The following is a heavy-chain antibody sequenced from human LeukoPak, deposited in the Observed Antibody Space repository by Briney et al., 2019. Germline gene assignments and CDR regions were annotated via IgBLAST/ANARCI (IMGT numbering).Heavy chain of an antibody. CDR1: GGTFSSYA. D-gene: IGHD2-8*01. V-gene: IGHV1-8*02. Sequence: ASVKVSCKASGGTFSSYAINWVRQATGQGLEWMGWMNPNSGNTGYAQNFQGRVTMTRNTSISTAYMELSSLRSEDMAVYYCARGVPGVYYYYYMDVWGKGTTVTVSS. J-gene: IGHJ6*03. CDR2: MNPNSGNT. CDR3: ARGVPGVYYYYYMDV.